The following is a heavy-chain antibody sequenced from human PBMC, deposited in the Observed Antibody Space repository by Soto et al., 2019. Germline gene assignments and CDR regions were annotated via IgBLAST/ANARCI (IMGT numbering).Heavy chain of an antibody. J-gene: IGHJ4*02. D-gene: IGHD3-9*01. V-gene: IGHV3-30*18. CDR2: ISYDGRNE. Sequence: QVQLVESGGGVVQPGRSLRLSCAASGFIFSSYGMHWVRQAPGKGLEWVAVISYDGRNEYYVDAVKGRFTISRDNSKNTLFLQMNSLRPEDTAVYYCAKAMYDLLPGYAGDWGQGTLVTVSS. CDR1: GFIFSSYG. CDR3: AKAMYDLLPGYAGD.